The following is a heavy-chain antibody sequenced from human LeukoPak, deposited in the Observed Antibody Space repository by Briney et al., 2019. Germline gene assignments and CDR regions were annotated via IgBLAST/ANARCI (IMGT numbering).Heavy chain of an antibody. V-gene: IGHV5-51*01. D-gene: IGHD5-12*01. CDR3: ARRKLYSGYDAYYGVDV. CDR2: IYPGDSDT. J-gene: IGHJ6*02. Sequence: RGESLKISCVASGYNFTFYWIGWVRQMPGKGLEWMGIIYPGDSDTRYSPSFQGQVTISADKSINTAYLQWSSLKASDTAIYYCARRKLYSGYDAYYGVDVWGQGTTVIVSS. CDR1: GYNFTFYW.